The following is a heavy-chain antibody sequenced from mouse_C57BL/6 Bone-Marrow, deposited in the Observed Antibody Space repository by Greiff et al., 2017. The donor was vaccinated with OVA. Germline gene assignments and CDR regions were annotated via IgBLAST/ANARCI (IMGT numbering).Heavy chain of an antibody. J-gene: IGHJ3*01. CDR2: IWSGGGT. Sequence: VQLQESGPGLVQPSQSLSITCTVSGFSLTSYGVHWVRQSPGKGLEWLGVIWSGGGTDYNAAFISRLSISKDNSKSQVFSKMNSLQADDTAIYYCASWAWFAYWGQGTLVTVSA. D-gene: IGHD4-1*01. V-gene: IGHV2-2*01. CDR3: ASWAWFAY. CDR1: GFSLTSYG.